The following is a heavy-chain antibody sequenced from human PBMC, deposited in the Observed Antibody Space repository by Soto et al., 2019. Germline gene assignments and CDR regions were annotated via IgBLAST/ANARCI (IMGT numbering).Heavy chain of an antibody. CDR1: GGTPSNSA. V-gene: IGHV1-69*01. CDR3: ARGRIVVVGSRTYYGMDV. D-gene: IGHD3-22*01. CDR2: IIPVFGLV. J-gene: IGHJ6*02. Sequence: QVHLLLQSGAEVKKPGSSVKVSCKASGGTPSNSAISWVRQAPGQGFEWMGGIIPVFGLVKYAQNFQGRVTITADESTNAAYKELSSVRAEETAVYYWARGRIVVVGSRTYYGMDVWGQGTTVTVSS.